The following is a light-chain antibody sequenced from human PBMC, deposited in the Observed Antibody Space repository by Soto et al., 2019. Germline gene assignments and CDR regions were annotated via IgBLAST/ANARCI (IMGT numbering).Light chain of an antibody. CDR3: QQYNDWPLT. J-gene: IGKJ4*01. CDR1: QSISSN. V-gene: IGKV3-15*01. Sequence: EIVMTQSQATLSVSPGEGATLSCRASQSISSNLAWYQQKPGHAPKLLIYGASTRATGFPDRFSGSGSGTEFTLTISSLQSEDFAVYYCQQYNDWPLTFGGGTKVEIK. CDR2: GAS.